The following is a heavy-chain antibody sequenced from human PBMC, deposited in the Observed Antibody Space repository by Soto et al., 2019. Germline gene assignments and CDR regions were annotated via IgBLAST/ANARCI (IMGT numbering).Heavy chain of an antibody. CDR2: ISYNGRT. CDR3: ARDPCGSDCCSGLDY. CDR1: AGSITGDSYY. V-gene: IGHV4-61*01. D-gene: IGHD2-21*02. J-gene: IGHJ4*02. Sequence: SETLSLTCNVSAGSITGDSYYWTWIRQPPGKGLEWLGYISYNGRTNYNPSLKSRVTISVDTSRKQFFLRLTSVTAADTAIYYCARDPCGSDCCSGLDYWGQGSLVTVSS.